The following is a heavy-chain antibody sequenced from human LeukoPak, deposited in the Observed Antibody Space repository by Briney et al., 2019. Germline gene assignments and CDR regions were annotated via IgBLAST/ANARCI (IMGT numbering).Heavy chain of an antibody. CDR1: GYTFTSYD. CDR2: MNPNSGNT. CDR3: AIGKLASRRGSWFDP. D-gene: IGHD6-6*01. V-gene: IGHV1-8*02. Sequence: ASVKVSRKTSGYTFTSYDINWVRQATGQGLEWMGWMNPNSGNTGYAQKFQGRVTMTRNTSITTAYMDLSSLTSEDTAVYYCAIGKLASRRGSWFDPWGQGILVTVSS. J-gene: IGHJ5*02.